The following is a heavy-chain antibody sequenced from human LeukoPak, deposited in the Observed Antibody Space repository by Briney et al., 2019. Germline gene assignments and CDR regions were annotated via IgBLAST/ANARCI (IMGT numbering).Heavy chain of an antibody. CDR1: GGSFSGYY. V-gene: IGHV4-34*01. CDR2: INHSGST. D-gene: IGHD2-2*01. Sequence: SETLSLTCAVYGGSFSGYYWSWIRQPPGRGLEWVGEINHSGSTKYNPSLKSRVTISVGTSKNKFSLMLSSMTAADATVYYCGRRWWRGRGSSRELGYYIDVWVKGTTVSIPS. CDR3: GRRWWRGRGSSRELGYYIDV. J-gene: IGHJ6*03.